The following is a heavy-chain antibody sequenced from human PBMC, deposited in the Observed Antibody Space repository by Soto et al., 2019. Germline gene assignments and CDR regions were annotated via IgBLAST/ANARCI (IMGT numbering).Heavy chain of an antibody. CDR3: ARGDYGGNSFSYYFYGMDV. J-gene: IGHJ6*02. V-gene: IGHV1-69*13. CDR1: GGTLSSYA. CDR2: IIPIFFTS. D-gene: IGHD4-17*01. Sequence: SVKVSCKASGGTLSSYAISWVRQAPGQGLEWIGGIIPIFFTSNYAQRFQGRVTITADESTSTAYMELSSLRSEDTAVYYCARGDYGGNSFSYYFYGMDVWGQGTTVTVSS.